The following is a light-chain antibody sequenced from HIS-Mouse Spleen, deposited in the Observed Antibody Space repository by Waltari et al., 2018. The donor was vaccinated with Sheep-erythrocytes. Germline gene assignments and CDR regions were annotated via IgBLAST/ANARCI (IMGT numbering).Light chain of an antibody. CDR2: EDS. CDR3: YSTDSSGNHRV. V-gene: IGLV3-10*01. J-gene: IGLJ3*02. CDR1: ALPTNY. Sequence: SYELTQPPSVSVSPGQTARNTCSGDALPTNYAYWYQQKSGQAPVLVIYEDSQRPSGIPERFSGSSSGTMATLTISGAQVEDEADYYCYSTDSSGNHRVFGGGTKLTVL.